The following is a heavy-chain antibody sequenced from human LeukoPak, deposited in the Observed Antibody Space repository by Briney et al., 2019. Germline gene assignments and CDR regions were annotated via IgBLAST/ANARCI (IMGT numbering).Heavy chain of an antibody. D-gene: IGHD6-13*01. V-gene: IGHV3-23*01. J-gene: IGHJ4*02. CDR1: GFTLSNYA. CDR2: ISGSGGGR. Sequence: RGALRLSCTASGFTLSNYAWGWVRHAPGEGREWVLQISGSGGGRYLGDSVKGRFTISRDNSKNTLYLQMDGLRAEDTAIYYCAPDLRGSAWSLDDWGQGTLVTVSS. CDR3: APDLRGSAWSLDD.